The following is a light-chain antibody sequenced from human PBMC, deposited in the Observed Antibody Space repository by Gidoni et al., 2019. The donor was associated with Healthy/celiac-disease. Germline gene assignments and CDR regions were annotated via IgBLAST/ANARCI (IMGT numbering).Light chain of an antibody. J-gene: IGKJ3*01. V-gene: IGKV1-39*01. Sequence: DIQMTQSPSSLSASVGDRVTIPCRASQSISSYLNWYQQKPGKAPKLLIYAASSLQSGVPSRFSGSGSGTDFTLTISSLQPEDFATYYCQQSYSTLLFTFXPXTKVDIK. CDR1: QSISSY. CDR3: QQSYSTLLFT. CDR2: AAS.